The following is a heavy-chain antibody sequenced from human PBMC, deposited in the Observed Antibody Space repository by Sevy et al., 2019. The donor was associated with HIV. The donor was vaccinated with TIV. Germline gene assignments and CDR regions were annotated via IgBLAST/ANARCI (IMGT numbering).Heavy chain of an antibody. D-gene: IGHD2-2*01. Sequence: SETLSLTCTVSGGSISGYYWSWIRQPPGKGLEWIGYIYYSGSTEYNPSLKSRVSISVDTSKNQFSLKLSSVTAADTAVYYCARVPCSSTSCYGYYFDYWGQGTLVTVSS. CDR3: ARVPCSSTSCYGYYFDY. J-gene: IGHJ4*02. CDR2: IYYSGST. CDR1: GGSISGYY. V-gene: IGHV4-59*01.